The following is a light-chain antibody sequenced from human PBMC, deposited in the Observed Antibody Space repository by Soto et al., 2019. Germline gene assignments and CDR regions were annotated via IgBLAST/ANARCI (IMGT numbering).Light chain of an antibody. CDR3: SAFASSTTRV. CDR2: DVG. V-gene: IGLV2-14*03. CDR1: TSDLGGNKS. Sequence: QSALTQPASVSGAPGQSITISCTGTTSDLGGNKSVSWYQQHPGKGPKLLLYDVGNRPSGVSNRFSGSKSGNTDSLTISGLRPEDEADYYCSAFASSTTRVFGGGTKLTVL. J-gene: IGLJ3*02.